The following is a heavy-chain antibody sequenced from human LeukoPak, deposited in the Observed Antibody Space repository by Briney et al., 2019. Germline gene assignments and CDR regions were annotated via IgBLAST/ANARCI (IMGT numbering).Heavy chain of an antibody. CDR3: ARDLEEYSSGWYSSFYWFDP. Sequence: PSETLSLTCTVSGGSISSYYWSWIRQPAGKGLEWIGRIYTSGSTNYNPSLKSRVTMSVDTSKNQFSLKLSSVTAADTAVYYCARDLEEYSSGWYSSFYWFDPWGQGTLVTVSS. CDR1: GGSISSYY. V-gene: IGHV4-4*07. J-gene: IGHJ5*02. CDR2: IYTSGST. D-gene: IGHD6-19*01.